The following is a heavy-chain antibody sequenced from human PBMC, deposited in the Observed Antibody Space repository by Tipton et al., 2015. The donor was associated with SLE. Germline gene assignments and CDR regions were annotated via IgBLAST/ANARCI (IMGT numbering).Heavy chain of an antibody. V-gene: IGHV4-61*09. CDR3: ARGLRATFDY. CDR1: GGSISSGSYY. CDR2: IYNSGST. D-gene: IGHD1-26*01. Sequence: TLSLTYTVSGGSISSGSYYWSWIRQPAGKGLEWIGYIYNSGSTNYNPSLKSRVTISADTSKNQFSLKLSSVTAADTAVYYCARGLRATFDYWGQGTLVTVSS. J-gene: IGHJ4*02.